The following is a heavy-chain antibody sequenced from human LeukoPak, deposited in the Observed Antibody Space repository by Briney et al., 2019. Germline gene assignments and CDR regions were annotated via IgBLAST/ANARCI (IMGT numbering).Heavy chain of an antibody. V-gene: IGHV4-34*01. Sequence: SETLFLTCAVYGGSFSGYYWNWIRQPPGKGLEWIGEINHSGSTNYNPSLKSRVTISVDTSKNQFSLKLSSVTAADTAVYYCARFRTAVAVYYYYYGMDVWGQGTTVTVSS. CDR2: INHSGST. D-gene: IGHD6-19*01. CDR3: ARFRTAVAVYYYYYGMDV. J-gene: IGHJ6*02. CDR1: GGSFSGYY.